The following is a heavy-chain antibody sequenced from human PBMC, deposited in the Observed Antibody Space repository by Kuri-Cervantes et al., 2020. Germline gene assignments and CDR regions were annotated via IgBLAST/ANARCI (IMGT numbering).Heavy chain of an antibody. J-gene: IGHJ4*02. CDR3: ARYHFWSAFHDY. D-gene: IGHD3-3*01. V-gene: IGHV4-59*01. CDR1: GGSISSFY. CDR2: IYYSGST. Sequence: SETLSLTCTVSGGSISSFYWNWIRQPPGKGLEWIGYIYYSGSTNYNPSLKSRVTISVDTSKNQFSLKLNSVTAADTAVYYCARYHFWSAFHDYWGQGTRVTVSS.